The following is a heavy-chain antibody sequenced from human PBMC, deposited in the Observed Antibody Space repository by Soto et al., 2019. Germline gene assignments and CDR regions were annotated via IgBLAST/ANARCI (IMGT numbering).Heavy chain of an antibody. J-gene: IGHJ4*02. V-gene: IGHV1-2*02. CDR1: GYTFTDYY. D-gene: IGHD3-9*01. Sequence: GASVKVSCKASGYTFTDYYMHWVRQAPGQGLEWMGWINPKTGGTNYAQKFQGRVTMTRDTSTSTVYMELSSLRSEDTAVYYCARGYYDILTGYFESWGQGTLVTVSS. CDR2: INPKTGGT. CDR3: ARGYYDILTGYFES.